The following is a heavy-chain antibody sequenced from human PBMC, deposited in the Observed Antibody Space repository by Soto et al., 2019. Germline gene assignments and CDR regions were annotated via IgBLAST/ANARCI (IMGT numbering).Heavy chain of an antibody. CDR3: ARQPNVLRFLEWLPDINYMDV. Sequence: SETLSLTCTVSGGSISSSSYYWGWIRQPPGKGLEWIGSIYYSGSTYYNPSLKSRVTISVDTSKNQFSLKLSSVTAADTAVYYCARQPNVLRFLEWLPDINYMDVWGQGTTVTVSS. CDR1: GGSISSSSYY. D-gene: IGHD3-3*01. V-gene: IGHV4-39*01. J-gene: IGHJ6*02. CDR2: IYYSGST.